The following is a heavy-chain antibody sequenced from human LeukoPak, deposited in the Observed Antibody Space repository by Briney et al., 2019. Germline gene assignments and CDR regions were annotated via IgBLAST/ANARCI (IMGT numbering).Heavy chain of an antibody. V-gene: IGHV3-7*01. CDR1: GFTFSSYW. CDR3: ARDIRSVRGVFDY. Sequence: GSLRLSCVASGFTFSSYWMSWVRQAPGKGLEWVANMKQDGSEKYYVDSVKGRFTISRDNAKNSLYLQMNSLRAEDTAVYYCARDIRSVRGVFDYWGQGTLVTVSS. D-gene: IGHD3-10*01. CDR2: MKQDGSEK. J-gene: IGHJ4*02.